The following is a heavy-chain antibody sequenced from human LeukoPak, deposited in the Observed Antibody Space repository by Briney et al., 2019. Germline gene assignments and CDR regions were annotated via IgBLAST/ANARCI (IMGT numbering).Heavy chain of an antibody. CDR3: ARAAGTVYYFDY. CDR2: IYYSGST. Sequence: PSETLSLTCTVSGGSISSGGYYWSWIRQHPGKGLEWIGYIYYSGSTYYNPSLKSRVTISLDTPKNQFSLKLSSVTAADTAVYYCARAAGTVYYFDYWGQGTLVTVSS. J-gene: IGHJ4*02. D-gene: IGHD6-13*01. V-gene: IGHV4-31*03. CDR1: GGSISSGGYY.